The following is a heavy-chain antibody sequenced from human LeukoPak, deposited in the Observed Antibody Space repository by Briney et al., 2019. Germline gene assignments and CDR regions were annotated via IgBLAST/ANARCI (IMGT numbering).Heavy chain of an antibody. J-gene: IGHJ6*02. CDR1: GGTFSSYA. CDR3: ARDNSKLVRYYYYGMDV. D-gene: IGHD6-13*01. Sequence: ASVKVSCKASGGTFSSYAIIWVRQAPGQGLEWMGGIIPIFGTANYAQKFQGRVTITADESTSTAYMELSSLRSEDTAVYYCARDNSKLVRYYYYGMDVWGQGTTVTVSS. CDR2: IIPIFGTA. V-gene: IGHV1-69*13.